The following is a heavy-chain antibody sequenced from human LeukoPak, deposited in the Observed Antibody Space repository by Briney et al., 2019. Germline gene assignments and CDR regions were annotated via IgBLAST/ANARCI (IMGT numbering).Heavy chain of an antibody. Sequence: ASXKVSCKASGGTFISYAISWVRQAPGQGLEWMGGIIPIFGTANYAQKFQGRVTITTDEAKSTAYMELSSLRSEDTAVYYCAGAQVYSYGYVEYYFDYWGQGTLVTVSS. CDR1: GGTFISYA. CDR3: AGAQVYSYGYVEYYFDY. D-gene: IGHD5-18*01. J-gene: IGHJ4*02. V-gene: IGHV1-69*05. CDR2: IIPIFGTA.